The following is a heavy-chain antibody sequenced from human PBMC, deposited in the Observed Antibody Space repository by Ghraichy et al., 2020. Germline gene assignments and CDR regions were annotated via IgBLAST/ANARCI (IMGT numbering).Heavy chain of an antibody. CDR2: IYDSGST. V-gene: IGHV4-59*01. J-gene: IGHJ6*03. D-gene: IGHD3-10*01. CDR3: ARIGAYYHYMDV. Sequence: SETLSLTCTVSGGSISSYYWSWIRQPPGKGLEWIGYIYDSGSTNYNPSLKSRVTISVDASKNQLSLKVTSVTAADTAVYHCARIGAYYHYMDVWGKGTTVTVSS. CDR1: GGSISSYY.